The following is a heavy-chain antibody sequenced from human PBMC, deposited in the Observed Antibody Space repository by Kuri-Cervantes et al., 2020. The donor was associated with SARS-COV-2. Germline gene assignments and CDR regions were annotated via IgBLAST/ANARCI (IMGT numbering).Heavy chain of an antibody. Sequence: GGSLRLSCAASGFTFSNAWMSWVRQAPGKGLEWVGRIKSKTDGGTTDYAAPVKGRFTISRDDSKNTLYLQMNSPKTEDTAVYYCTTDLSGMVIGEKELWVYYYYGMDVWGQGTTVTVSS. CDR2: IKSKTDGGTT. J-gene: IGHJ6*02. CDR1: GFTFSNAW. CDR3: TTDLSGMVIGEKELWVYYYYGMDV. D-gene: IGHD3-10*01. V-gene: IGHV3-15*01.